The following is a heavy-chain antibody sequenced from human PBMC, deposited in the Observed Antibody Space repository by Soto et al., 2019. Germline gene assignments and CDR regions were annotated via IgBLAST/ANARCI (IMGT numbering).Heavy chain of an antibody. J-gene: IGHJ3*02. CDR1: GFTFSSYA. CDR2: ISSNGGST. Sequence: GGSLRLSCAASGFTFSSYAMHWVRQAPGKGLEYVSAISSNGGSTYYANSVKGRFTISRDNSKNTLYLQMGSLRAEDMAVYYCARDNRGVGVGATAFDIWGQGTMVTVSS. D-gene: IGHD1-26*01. CDR3: ARDNRGVGVGATAFDI. V-gene: IGHV3-64*01.